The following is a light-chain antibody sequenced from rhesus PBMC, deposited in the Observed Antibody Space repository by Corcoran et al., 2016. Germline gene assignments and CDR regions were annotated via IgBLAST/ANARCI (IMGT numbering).Light chain of an antibody. CDR3: LQYSSSPLT. V-gene: IGKV1-22*01. J-gene: IGKJ4*01. CDR1: QSISSW. Sequence: DIQMTQSPSSLSASVGDTVTITCRASQSISSWLDWYQQKPGKAPKLLIYKASSLRSGVPSRVSGSGSRTDFTLTITSLQPEDFASYYCLQYSSSPLTFGGGTKVEIK. CDR2: KAS.